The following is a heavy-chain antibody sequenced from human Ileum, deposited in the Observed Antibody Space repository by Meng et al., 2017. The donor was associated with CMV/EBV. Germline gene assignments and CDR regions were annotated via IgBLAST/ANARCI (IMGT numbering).Heavy chain of an antibody. Sequence: VAVVGSGGDLVKPGGALTLSCGASGFSFSDFHMNWIRQAPGKGPEWVSFISRDNTYTNYADSVKGRFTISRDNAKNLLFLQMNSLRVEDTALYYCARGHYDSFWGRGTLVTVSS. CDR1: GFSFSDFH. J-gene: IGHJ4*02. D-gene: IGHD3-22*01. V-gene: IGHV3-11*06. CDR3: ARGHYDSF. CDR2: ISRDNTYT.